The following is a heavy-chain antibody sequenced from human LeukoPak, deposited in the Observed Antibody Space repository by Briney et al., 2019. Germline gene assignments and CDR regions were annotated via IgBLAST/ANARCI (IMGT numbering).Heavy chain of an antibody. V-gene: IGHV3-74*01. CDR2: ISGDGTAR. J-gene: IGHJ5*02. D-gene: IGHD3-16*01. CDR3: VRGGGSYGGFAP. Sequence: PGGSLRLSCAASGFTSSSYWLHWVRQVPGKGLVWVSRISGDGTARNYADSVKGRFTISRDDAKNTVDLQMNSLRGEDTAVYYCVRGGGSYGGFAPWGQATLDNVSS. CDR1: GFTSSSYW.